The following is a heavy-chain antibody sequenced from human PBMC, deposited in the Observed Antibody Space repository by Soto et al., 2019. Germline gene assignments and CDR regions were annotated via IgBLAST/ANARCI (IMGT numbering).Heavy chain of an antibody. CDR1: GYTFTSYG. CDR3: ARDLVPHYYYYYMDV. CDR2: ISAYNGNT. V-gene: IGHV1-18*01. Sequence: ASVKVSCKASGYTFTSYGISWVRQAPGQGLEWIGWISAYNGNTNYAQKLQGRVTMTTDTSTSTAYMELRSLRSDDTAVYYCARDLVPHYYYYYMDVWGKGTTVTVSS. J-gene: IGHJ6*03. D-gene: IGHD2-8*01.